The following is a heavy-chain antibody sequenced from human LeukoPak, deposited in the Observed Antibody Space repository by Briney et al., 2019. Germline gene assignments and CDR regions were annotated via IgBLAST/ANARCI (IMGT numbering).Heavy chain of an antibody. D-gene: IGHD6-13*01. Sequence: PGGSLRLSCAASGFTFSSYSMNWVRQAPGKGLEWVSSISSSSSYIYYADSVKGRFTTSRDNAKNSLYLQMNSLRAEDTAVYYCARGIAAAGTGYWGQGNLATVSS. CDR3: ARGIAAAGTGY. CDR2: ISSSSSYI. CDR1: GFTFSSYS. V-gene: IGHV3-21*06. J-gene: IGHJ1*01.